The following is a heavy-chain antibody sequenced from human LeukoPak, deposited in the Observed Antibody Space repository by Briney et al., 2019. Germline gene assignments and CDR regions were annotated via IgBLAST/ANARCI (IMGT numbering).Heavy chain of an antibody. CDR3: ARDLGIAAAGKEDY. Sequence: SETLSLTCTVSGGSISSSSYYWGWVRQPPGKGLEWIGSIYYSGSTYYNPSLKSRVTMSVDTSKNQFSLKLSSVTAADTAVYYCARDLGIAAAGKEDYWGQGTLVTVSS. CDR1: GGSISSSSYY. CDR2: IYYSGST. J-gene: IGHJ4*02. D-gene: IGHD6-13*01. V-gene: IGHV4-39*07.